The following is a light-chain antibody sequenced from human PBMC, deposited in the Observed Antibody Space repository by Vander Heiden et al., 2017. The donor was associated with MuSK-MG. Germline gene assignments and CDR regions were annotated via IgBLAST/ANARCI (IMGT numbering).Light chain of an antibody. Sequence: DIQMTQSPSSLSASVGDRVTIACRASQSISSYLNWYQQKPGKAPKLLLYAASSLKSAVPSRFSGSGSGRDFTLTIIRRLPEDFATYYCRQRDSTPRTFGQGTKLEIK. CDR1: QSISSY. V-gene: IGKV1-39*01. CDR2: AAS. J-gene: IGKJ1*01. CDR3: RQRDSTPRT.